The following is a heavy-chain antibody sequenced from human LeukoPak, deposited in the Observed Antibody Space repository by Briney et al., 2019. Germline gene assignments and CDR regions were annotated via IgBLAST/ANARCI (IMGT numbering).Heavy chain of an antibody. CDR3: ARHVGCSGGSCPIHYFDY. CDR2: IYYSGNI. V-gene: IGHV4-59*08. J-gene: IGHJ4*02. Sequence: SETLSLTCTVSGGSISSYYWSWIRQPPGKGLEWIGYIYYSGNINYNPSLKSRVTISVDTSKNQFSLKLSSVTAADTAVYYCARHVGCSGGSCPIHYFDYWGQGTLVTVSS. CDR1: GGSISSYY. D-gene: IGHD2-15*01.